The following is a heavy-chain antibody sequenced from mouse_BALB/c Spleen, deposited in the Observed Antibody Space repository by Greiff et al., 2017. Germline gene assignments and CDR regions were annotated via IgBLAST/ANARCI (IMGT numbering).Heavy chain of an antibody. Sequence: EVQVVESGGGLVKPGGSLKLSCAASGFTFSDYYMYWVRQTPEKRLEWVATISDGGSYTYYPDSVKGRFTISRDNAKNNLYLQMSSLKSEDTAMYYCARDGLLSYYAMDYWGQGTSVTVSS. D-gene: IGHD2-10*01. CDR2: ISDGGSYT. V-gene: IGHV5-4*02. CDR3: ARDGLLSYYAMDY. CDR1: GFTFSDYY. J-gene: IGHJ4*01.